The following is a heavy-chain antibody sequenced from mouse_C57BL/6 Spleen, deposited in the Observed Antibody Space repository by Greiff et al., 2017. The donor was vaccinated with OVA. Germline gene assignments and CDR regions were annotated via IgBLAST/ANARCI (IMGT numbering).Heavy chain of an antibody. D-gene: IGHD1-1*01. CDR3: ARGGDLRDYFDY. J-gene: IGHJ2*01. V-gene: IGHV1-82*01. CDR2: IYPGDGDT. Sequence: QVQLQQSGPELVKPGASVKISCKASGYAFSSSWMNWVKQRPGKGLEWIGRIYPGDGDTNYNGKFKGKATLTADKSSSTAYMQLSSLTSEDSAVYFCARGGDLRDYFDYWGQGTTLTVSS. CDR1: GYAFSSSW.